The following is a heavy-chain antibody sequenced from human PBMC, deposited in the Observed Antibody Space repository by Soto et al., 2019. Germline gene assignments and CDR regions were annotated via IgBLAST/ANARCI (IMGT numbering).Heavy chain of an antibody. J-gene: IGHJ4*02. Sequence: ASVKVSCKTSGYPFTDYFIHWVRQAPGQGLEWMGIISLYHHSTSYAQKFQGRLAVTADTSTTTVYMDLSSLTSEDSAVYWCARELYSCGGDCPYYMDYWGQGTLVTVSS. D-gene: IGHD2-21*02. CDR2: ISLYHHST. CDR1: GYPFTDYF. CDR3: ARELYSCGGDCPYYMDY. V-gene: IGHV1-46*01.